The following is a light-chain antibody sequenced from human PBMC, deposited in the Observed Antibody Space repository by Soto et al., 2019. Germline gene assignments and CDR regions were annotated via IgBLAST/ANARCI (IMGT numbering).Light chain of an antibody. Sequence: DIQMTQSPSTLSASGGDRVTITCRASQSISSWLAWYQQRPGKAPKLLIYKASSLESGVPSRFSGSGSGTEFTLTISSLQPDDFATYYCQQYNTMATFGQGTKVDIK. CDR3: QQYNTMAT. J-gene: IGKJ1*01. CDR1: QSISSW. V-gene: IGKV1-5*03. CDR2: KAS.